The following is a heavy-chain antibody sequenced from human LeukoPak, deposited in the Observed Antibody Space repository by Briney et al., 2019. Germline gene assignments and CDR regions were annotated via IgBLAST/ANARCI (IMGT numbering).Heavy chain of an antibody. CDR1: GFTFSSYA. Sequence: GKSLRLSCAASGFTFSSYAINWVRQAPGKGLEWVAVISYDGTNKNYADSVKGRFTISRDSSKNTVYLEMNSPRGEDTAVYYCARDPEHYGSGSYLDYWGQGSLVTVSS. CDR3: ARDPEHYGSGSYLDY. J-gene: IGHJ4*02. D-gene: IGHD3-10*01. CDR2: ISYDGTNK. V-gene: IGHV3-30-3*01.